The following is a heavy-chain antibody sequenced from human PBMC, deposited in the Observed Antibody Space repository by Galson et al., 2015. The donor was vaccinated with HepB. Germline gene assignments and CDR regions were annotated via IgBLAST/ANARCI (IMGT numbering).Heavy chain of an antibody. CDR1: GFTFSSYA. Sequence: SLRLSCAASGFTFSSYAMTWVRQAPGKGLEWVSALTPGGGDTYYADSVRGRFTISRDNSKNTLYLQMNSLRAEDTAFYYCAKDSPLTGNYVDHDYWGQGTLVTVSS. CDR3: AKDSPLTGNYVDHDY. D-gene: IGHD1-7*01. CDR2: LTPGGGDT. J-gene: IGHJ4*02. V-gene: IGHV3-23*01.